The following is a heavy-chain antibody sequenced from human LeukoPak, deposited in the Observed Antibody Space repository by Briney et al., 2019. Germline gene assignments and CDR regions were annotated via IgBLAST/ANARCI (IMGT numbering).Heavy chain of an antibody. CDR2: LSGSGSRT. CDR1: GFTVSNNY. Sequence: GGSLRLSCAASGFTVSNNYMSWVRQAPGKGLKWVSSLSGSGSRTLFADSVKGRFTVSRDNSKNTLYLQMNSLRAEDTAVYFCVKGRRATTRYDALDIWGQGTMVTVSS. V-gene: IGHV3-23*01. CDR3: VKGRRATTRYDALDI. J-gene: IGHJ3*02. D-gene: IGHD5-24*01.